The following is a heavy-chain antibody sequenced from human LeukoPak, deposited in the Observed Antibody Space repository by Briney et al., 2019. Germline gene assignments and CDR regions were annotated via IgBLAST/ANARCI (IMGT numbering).Heavy chain of an antibody. CDR2: ISGSGGST. V-gene: IGHV3-23*01. Sequence: GGSLRLSCAASGFTFSSYAMSWVPQAPGKGLEWVSAISGSGGSTYYADSVKGRFTISRDNSKNTLYLQMNSLRAEDTAVYYCAKDRSSSWRTLYNWFDPWGQGTLVTVSS. J-gene: IGHJ5*02. D-gene: IGHD6-13*01. CDR3: AKDRSSSWRTLYNWFDP. CDR1: GFTFSSYA.